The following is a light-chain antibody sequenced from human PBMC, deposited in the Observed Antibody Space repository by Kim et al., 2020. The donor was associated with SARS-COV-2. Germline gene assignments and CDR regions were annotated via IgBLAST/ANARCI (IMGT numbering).Light chain of an antibody. CDR3: QQYAKSPRMYT. V-gene: IGKV3-20*01. CDR1: QSVSSSY. Sequence: EIVLTQSPGTLSLSPGERATLSCRASQSVSSSYLAWYQQKPGQAPRLLIYDASIRATGIPDRFSGSGSGTDFTLTISRLEPEDFAVYYCQQYAKSPRMYTFGQGTKLEI. CDR2: DAS. J-gene: IGKJ2*01.